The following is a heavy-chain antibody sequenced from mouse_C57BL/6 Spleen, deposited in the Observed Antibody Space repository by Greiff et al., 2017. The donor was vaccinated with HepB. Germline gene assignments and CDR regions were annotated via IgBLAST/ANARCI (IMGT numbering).Heavy chain of an antibody. V-gene: IGHV5-17*01. CDR2: ISSGSSTI. CDR1: GFTFSDYG. D-gene: IGHD2-3*01. CDR3: ARPPFYDGYYVEY. J-gene: IGHJ3*01. Sequence: DVQLVESGGGLVKPGGSLKLSCAASGFTFSDYGMHWVRQAPEKGLEWVAYISSGSSTIYYADTVKGRFTISRDNAKNTLFLQMTSLRSEDTAMYYCARPPFYDGYYVEYWGQGTLVTVSA.